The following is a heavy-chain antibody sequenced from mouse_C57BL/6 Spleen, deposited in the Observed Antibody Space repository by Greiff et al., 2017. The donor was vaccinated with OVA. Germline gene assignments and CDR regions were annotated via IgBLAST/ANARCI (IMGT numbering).Heavy chain of an antibody. Sequence: VQLQQPGAELVKPGASVKMSCKASGYTFTSYWITWVKQRPGQGLEWIGDLYPGSGSTNYNEKFKSKATLTVDTSSSSAYMQLSSLTAEDSAVYYCASRDYGVFDYWGQGTTLTVSS. J-gene: IGHJ2*01. CDR2: LYPGSGST. CDR1: GYTFTSYW. D-gene: IGHD2-4*01. V-gene: IGHV1-55*01. CDR3: ASRDYGVFDY.